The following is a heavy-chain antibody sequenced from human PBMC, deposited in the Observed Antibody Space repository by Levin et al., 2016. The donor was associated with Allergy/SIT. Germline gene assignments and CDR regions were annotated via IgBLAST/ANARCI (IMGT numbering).Heavy chain of an antibody. Sequence: ASVKVSCKASGYTFTSYGISWVRQAPGQGLEWMGWISAYNGNTNYAQKLQGRVTMTTDTSTSTAYMELRSLRSDDTAVYYCARDAQITMIVLFASEDAFDIWGQGTMVTVSS. CDR2: ISAYNGNT. V-gene: IGHV1-18*01. D-gene: IGHD3-22*01. CDR3: ARDAQITMIVLFASEDAFDI. J-gene: IGHJ3*02. CDR1: GYTFTSYG.